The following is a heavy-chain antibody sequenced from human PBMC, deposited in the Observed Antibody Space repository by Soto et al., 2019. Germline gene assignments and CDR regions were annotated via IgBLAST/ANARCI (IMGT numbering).Heavy chain of an antibody. CDR2: IYHSGST. V-gene: IGHV4-38-2*01. D-gene: IGHD5-18*01. CDR1: GYSISSGYY. CDR3: ARVIRGYSYGFDY. Sequence: KPSETLSLTCAVSGYSISSGYYWGWIRQPPGKGLEWIGSIYHSGSTYYNPSLKSRVTISVDTSKNQFSLKLSSVTAADTAVYYCARVIRGYSYGFDYWGQGTLVTVSS. J-gene: IGHJ4*02.